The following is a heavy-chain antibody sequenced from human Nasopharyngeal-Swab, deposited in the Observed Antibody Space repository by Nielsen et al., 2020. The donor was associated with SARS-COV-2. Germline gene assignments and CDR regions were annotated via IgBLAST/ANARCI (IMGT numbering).Heavy chain of an antibody. V-gene: IGHV3-23*01. CDR1: GFTFRNYA. Sequence: GESLKISCAASGFTFRNYAMSWVRQAPGKGLEWVSDIGGSGRGRTTYYADSVKGRFTISRDNSKSTLYLQMNSLRAEDTAAYYCAKDLNSNFLNYMDVWGKGTTVSVSS. CDR3: AKDLNSNFLNYMDV. D-gene: IGHD4-11*01. J-gene: IGHJ6*03. CDR2: IGGSGRGRTT.